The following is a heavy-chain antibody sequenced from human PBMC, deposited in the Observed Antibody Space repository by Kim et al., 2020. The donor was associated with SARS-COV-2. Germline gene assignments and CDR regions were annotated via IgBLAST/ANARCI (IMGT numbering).Heavy chain of an antibody. CDR2: IYYSGST. J-gene: IGHJ1*01. CDR3: ARVKYQILAYLAYFQH. V-gene: IGHV4-39*01. D-gene: IGHD2-2*01. Sequence: SETLSLTCTVSGGSISSSSYYWGWIRQPPGKGLEWIGSIYYSGSTYYNPSLESRVTISVDTSKNQFSLKLSSVTAADTALYYCARVKYQILAYLAYFQHWGQGTLVTVSS. CDR1: GGSISSSSYY.